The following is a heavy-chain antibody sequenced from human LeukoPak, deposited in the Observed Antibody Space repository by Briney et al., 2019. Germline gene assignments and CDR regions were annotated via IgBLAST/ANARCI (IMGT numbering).Heavy chain of an antibody. CDR3: ARESVTTTSIDY. CDR2: INAGNGNT. D-gene: IGHD4-17*01. J-gene: IGHJ4*02. Sequence: ASVKVSCKASGYTFTSYAMHWVRQAPGQRLEWMGWINAGNGNTKYSQKFQGRVTITRDTSASTAYMELSSLRSEDTAVYYCARESVTTTSIDYWGQGTLVTVSS. V-gene: IGHV1-3*01. CDR1: GYTFTSYA.